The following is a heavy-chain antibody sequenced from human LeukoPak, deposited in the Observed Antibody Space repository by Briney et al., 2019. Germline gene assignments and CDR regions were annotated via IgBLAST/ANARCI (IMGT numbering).Heavy chain of an antibody. J-gene: IGHJ4*02. Sequence: GGSLRLSCAASGFTFDDYAIHWVRQAPGQGLEWVSLISGDGGSTNYADSVKGRFTISRDKSKKSLYLQMNSLRTEDTALYYCAGSLTDYFDYWGQGTLVTVSS. CDR3: AGSLTDYFDY. CDR1: GFTFDDYA. V-gene: IGHV3-43*02. CDR2: ISGDGGST.